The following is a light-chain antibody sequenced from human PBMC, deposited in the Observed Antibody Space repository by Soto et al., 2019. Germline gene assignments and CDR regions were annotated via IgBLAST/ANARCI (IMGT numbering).Light chain of an antibody. V-gene: IGLV1-40*01. Sequence: QSVLTQPPAVSGAPGQRVTISCTRSASNIGAGYDVHWYQQLPGAAPKLLIYGNNNRPSGVPDRFSGSKSGTSASLAITGLQAEDEADYYCGAWDSSLTAGVFGGGTKLTVL. J-gene: IGLJ3*02. CDR2: GNN. CDR1: ASNIGAGYD. CDR3: GAWDSSLTAGV.